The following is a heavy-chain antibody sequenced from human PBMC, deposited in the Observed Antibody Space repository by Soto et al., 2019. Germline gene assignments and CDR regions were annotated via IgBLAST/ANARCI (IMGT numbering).Heavy chain of an antibody. CDR1: GGTFSSYR. CDR2: IVPIRRTA. CDR3: VRDSGAKLSSS. V-gene: IGHV1-69*13. Sequence: ASVKVSCKASGGTFSSYRINWVRQAPGQGLEWVGGIVPIRRTADYAQTFQGRVSITADESARKYYMELRSLRSQDKAVYYCVRDSGAKLSSSWGQGTLVTVSS. D-gene: IGHD6-13*01. J-gene: IGHJ4*02.